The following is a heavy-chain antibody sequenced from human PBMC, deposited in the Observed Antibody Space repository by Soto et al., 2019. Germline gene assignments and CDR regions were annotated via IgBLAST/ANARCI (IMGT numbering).Heavy chain of an antibody. D-gene: IGHD4-4*01. CDR1: GGTFSSYA. Sequence: ASVKVSCKASGGTFSSYAISWVRQAPGQGLEWMGGIIPIFGTANYAQKFQGRVTITADKSTSTAYMELSSLRSEDTAVYYCARKEYSNYLYYYYGMDVWGQGTTVTSP. CDR3: ARKEYSNYLYYYYGMDV. V-gene: IGHV1-69*06. J-gene: IGHJ6*02. CDR2: IIPIFGTA.